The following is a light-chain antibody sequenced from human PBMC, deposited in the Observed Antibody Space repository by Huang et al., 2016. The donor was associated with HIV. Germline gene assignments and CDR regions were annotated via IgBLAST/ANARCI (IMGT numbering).Light chain of an antibody. V-gene: IGKV3D-15*01. CDR2: DTS. CDR3: QQYDNWPPGLT. J-gene: IGKJ4*01. CDR1: QNVRSN. Sequence: EIVMTQSPATLSVSPGGGATLSCRASQNVRSNLAWYQQTPGQAHRRLIYDTSTRASGVPARFSGSGSGTEFTLTISGLQSEDFAVYYCQQYDNWPPGLTFGGGTKVEI.